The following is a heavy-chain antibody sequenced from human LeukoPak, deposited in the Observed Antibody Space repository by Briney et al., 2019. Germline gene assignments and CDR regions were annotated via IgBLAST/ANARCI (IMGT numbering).Heavy chain of an antibody. CDR3: TKLLRPTTESLYCSSTNCYSAPLGP. CDR2: ISGSGTST. D-gene: IGHD2-2*02. V-gene: IGHV3-23*01. J-gene: IGHJ5*02. CDR1: GFTVSSNY. Sequence: GGSQRLSCAASGFTVSSNYMNWVRQAPGKGLEWVSGISGSGTSTYYADSVKGRFAISRDNSKNRLYLQMNSLRAEDTAVYYCTKLLRPTTESLYCSSTNCYSAPLGPWGQGTLVTVSS.